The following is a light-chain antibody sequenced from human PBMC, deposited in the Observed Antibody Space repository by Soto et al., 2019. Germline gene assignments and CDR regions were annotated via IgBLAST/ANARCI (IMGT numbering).Light chain of an antibody. CDR1: RDIGND. CDR2: AAS. J-gene: IGKJ1*01. Sequence: AIQMTQSPSYLSASVGDRVTITCRASRDIGNDLGWYQQKPGKAPKHLIFAASNLQSGVPSRFSGGGSGTDFTLTISSLQADDFATYYCLQHFNFSWTFGQGTKVE. V-gene: IGKV1-6*01. CDR3: LQHFNFSWT.